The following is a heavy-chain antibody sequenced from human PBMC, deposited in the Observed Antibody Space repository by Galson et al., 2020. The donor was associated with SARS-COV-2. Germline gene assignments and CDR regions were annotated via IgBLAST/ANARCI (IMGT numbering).Heavy chain of an antibody. CDR1: GFTFSSYA. CDR2: ISYDGSNK. J-gene: IGHJ5*02. V-gene: IGHV3-30*04. D-gene: IGHD4-17*01. CDR3: ARDNLRADADGELNWCDP. Sequence: GGSLRLSCAASGFTFSSYAMHWVRQAPGKGLEWVAVISYDGSNKYYADSVKGRFTISRDNSKNTLYLQMNSLRAEDTAVYYCARDNLRADADGELNWCDPWGRGTLVTVSS.